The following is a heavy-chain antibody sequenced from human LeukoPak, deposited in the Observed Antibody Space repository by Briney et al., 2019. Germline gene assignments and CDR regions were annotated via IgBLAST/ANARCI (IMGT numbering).Heavy chain of an antibody. V-gene: IGHV1-69*05. CDR2: IIPIFGTA. J-gene: IGHJ4*02. D-gene: IGHD3-3*01. CDR1: GGTFSSYA. CDR3: ARLDFWSGYYFDY. Sequence: SVKVSXKASGGTFSSYAISWLRQAPGQGLEWMGRIIPIFGTANYAQKFQGRVTITTDESTSTAYMELSSLRSEDTAVYYCARLDFWSGYYFDYWGQGTLVTVSS.